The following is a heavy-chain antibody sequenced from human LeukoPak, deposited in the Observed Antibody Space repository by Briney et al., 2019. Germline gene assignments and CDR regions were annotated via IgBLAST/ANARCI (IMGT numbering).Heavy chain of an antibody. CDR3: ARGGSTWIQLYDWFDP. CDR1: GGSFSGYY. Sequence: SETLSLTCAVYGGSFSGYYWSWIRQPPGKGLEWIGEINHSGSTNYNPSLKSRVTISVDTSKNQFSLKLSSVTAAATAVYYCARGGSTWIQLYDWFDPWGQGTLVTVSS. D-gene: IGHD5-18*01. V-gene: IGHV4-34*01. J-gene: IGHJ5*02. CDR2: INHSGST.